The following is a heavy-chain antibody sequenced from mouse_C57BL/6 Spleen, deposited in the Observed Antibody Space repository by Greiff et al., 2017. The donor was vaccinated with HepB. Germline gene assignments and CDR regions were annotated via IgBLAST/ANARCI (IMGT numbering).Heavy chain of an antibody. J-gene: IGHJ4*01. CDR2: IYPRSGNT. V-gene: IGHV1-81*01. Sequence: VQLQQSGAELARPGASVKLSCKASGYTFTSYGISWVKQRTGQGLEWIGEIYPRSGNTYYNEKFKGKATLTADKSSSTAYMELRSLTSEDSAVYFCASPHDGYLYAMDYWGQGTSVTVSS. D-gene: IGHD2-3*01. CDR1: GYTFTSYG. CDR3: ASPHDGYLYAMDY.